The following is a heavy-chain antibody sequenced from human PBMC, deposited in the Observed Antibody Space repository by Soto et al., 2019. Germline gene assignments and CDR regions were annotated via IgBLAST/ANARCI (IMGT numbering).Heavy chain of an antibody. CDR1: GYSFANYW. J-gene: IGHJ4*02. CDR3: ATSDGDFDY. CDR2: IYPGDPHT. Sequence: EVQLVQSGAEVKKPGESLKISCKGSGYSFANYWIGWVRQMSGKGLEWMGIIYPGDPHTRYSPSFEGQVTISADKSINTAYLQWISLKASDSAIYYCATSDGDFDYWGQGTLVTVSS. D-gene: IGHD4-17*01. V-gene: IGHV5-51*01.